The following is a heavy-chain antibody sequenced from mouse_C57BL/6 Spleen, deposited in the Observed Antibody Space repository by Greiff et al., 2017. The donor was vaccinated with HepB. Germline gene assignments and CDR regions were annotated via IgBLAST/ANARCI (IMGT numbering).Heavy chain of an antibody. J-gene: IGHJ2*01. V-gene: IGHV1-19*01. D-gene: IGHD2-3*01. CDR2: MIPYNGGT. CDR1: GYTFTDYY. Sequence: EVQLQQSGPVLVKPGASVKMSCKASGYTFTDYYMNWVKQSHGKSLEWIGVMIPYNGGTSYNQKFKGKATLTVDKSSSTAYMELNSLTSEDSAVYYCARGYDGYSLDYWGQGTTLTVSS. CDR3: ARGYDGYSLDY.